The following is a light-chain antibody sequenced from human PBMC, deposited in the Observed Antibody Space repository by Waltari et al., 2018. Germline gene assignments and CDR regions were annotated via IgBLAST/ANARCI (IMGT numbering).Light chain of an antibody. CDR2: GAS. J-gene: IGKJ4*01. Sequence: EIVLTQSPGTLSLSPGERVTLSCRASQTIKNNDLAWYQHKPGQAPRVLIYGASIRATGIPDRFSGSGSGTDFTLTINRLAPEDFAMYYCQQYGTSPLTFGGGTKVEIK. V-gene: IGKV3-20*01. CDR3: QQYGTSPLT. CDR1: QTIKNND.